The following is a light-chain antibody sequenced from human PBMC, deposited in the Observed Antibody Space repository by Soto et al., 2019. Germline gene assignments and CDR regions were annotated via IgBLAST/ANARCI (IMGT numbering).Light chain of an antibody. CDR1: ETIRNNY. V-gene: IGKV3-20*01. CDR3: QQYTSSLNT. CDR2: GAS. Sequence: QSPGTLSLSPGEGATLSCRASETIRNNYLAWYQQKPGQAPRLLIYGASVRATGVPDQFSGSGSGTDFTLTISRLEPEDFAVYYCQQYTSSLNTFGQGTRLEIK. J-gene: IGKJ5*01.